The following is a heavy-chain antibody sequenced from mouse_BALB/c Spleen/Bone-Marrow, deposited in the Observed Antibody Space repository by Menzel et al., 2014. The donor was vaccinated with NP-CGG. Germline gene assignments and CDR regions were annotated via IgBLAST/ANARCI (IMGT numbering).Heavy chain of an antibody. D-gene: IGHD1-1*01. CDR2: ISSGGGST. Sequence: DVHLVESGGGLVKPGGSLELSCAASGFAFSSYDMSWVRQTPEKRLEWVAYISSGGGSTYYPDTVKGRFTISRDNAKNTLYLQMSSLKSEDAAMYYCARRLRYYFDYWGQGTTLTVSS. CDR3: ARRLRYYFDY. J-gene: IGHJ2*01. CDR1: GFAFSSYD. V-gene: IGHV5-12-1*01.